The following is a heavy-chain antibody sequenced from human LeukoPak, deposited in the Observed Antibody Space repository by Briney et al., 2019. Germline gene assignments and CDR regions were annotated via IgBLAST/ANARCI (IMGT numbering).Heavy chain of an antibody. CDR1: GGSISSYY. V-gene: IGHV4-59*08. CDR2: IYYSGST. Sequence: KPSETLSLTCTVSGGSISSYYWSWIRQPPGKGLEWIGNIYYSGSTNYNPSLKSRVTISVDTSKDQFSLKLNSVTAADTAMYYCARGFCSGGSCYSNWFDPWGQGTLVTVSS. J-gene: IGHJ5*02. D-gene: IGHD2-15*01. CDR3: ARGFCSGGSCYSNWFDP.